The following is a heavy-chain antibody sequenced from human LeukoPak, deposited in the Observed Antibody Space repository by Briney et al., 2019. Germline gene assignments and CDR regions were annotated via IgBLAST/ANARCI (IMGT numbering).Heavy chain of an antibody. CDR3: GQDWAWGAFGN. CDR1: GFKLSSYS. D-gene: IGHD1-26*01. J-gene: IGHJ4*02. CDR2: ITSVGVT. V-gene: IGHV3-23*01. Sequence: PGGSLRLSCAASGFKLSSYSMNWVRQAPGKGLEWVSGITSVGVTFYASFVKGRFTISRDNSKNTLYLQMNSLRAEDTALYYCGQDWAWGAFGNWGQGTLVTVSS.